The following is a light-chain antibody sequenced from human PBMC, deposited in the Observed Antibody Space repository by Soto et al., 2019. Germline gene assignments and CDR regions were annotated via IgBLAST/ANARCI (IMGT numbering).Light chain of an antibody. CDR3: QQYNNWPPGAYT. J-gene: IGKJ2*01. Sequence: EIVMTQSPATLSVSPGERATLSCRASQSVSSNLAWYQQKPGQAPRLHIYGASTRATGIPARFSGSGSGTAFTLTISSLQSEDFAVYYCQQYNNWPPGAYTFGQGTKL. CDR1: QSVSSN. V-gene: IGKV3-15*01. CDR2: GAS.